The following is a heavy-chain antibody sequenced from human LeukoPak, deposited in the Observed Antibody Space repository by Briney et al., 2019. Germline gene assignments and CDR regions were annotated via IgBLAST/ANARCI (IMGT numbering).Heavy chain of an antibody. CDR1: GYTFIGYY. CDR3: ARDASPFDY. J-gene: IGHJ4*02. Sequence: ASVKVSCKASGYTFIGYYIHWVQQAPGQGLEWMGWINPNSGGTKYAQRFQGRVIMTRDTSISTAYMELSGLRSDDTAVYYCARDASPFDYWGQGTLVTVSS. CDR2: INPNSGGT. V-gene: IGHV1-2*02.